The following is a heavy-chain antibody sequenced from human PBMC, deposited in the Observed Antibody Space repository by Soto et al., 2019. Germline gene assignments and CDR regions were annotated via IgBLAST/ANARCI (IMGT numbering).Heavy chain of an antibody. D-gene: IGHD3-22*01. CDR3: ARHFRERYFYNSNVYLIDPQFDY. Sequence: GESLKISCKGSGYSFTSYWIGWVRQMPGKGLEWMGIIYPGDSDTRYSPSFQGQVTISADKSISTAYLQWSSLKASDTAMYYCARHFRERYFYNSNVYLIDPQFDYWGQGILVTVSS. CDR2: IYPGDSDT. V-gene: IGHV5-51*01. J-gene: IGHJ4*02. CDR1: GYSFTSYW.